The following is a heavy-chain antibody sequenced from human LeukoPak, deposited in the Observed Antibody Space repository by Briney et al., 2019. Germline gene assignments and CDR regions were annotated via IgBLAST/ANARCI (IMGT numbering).Heavy chain of an antibody. V-gene: IGHV3-74*01. CDR2: ISPTGSTA. D-gene: IGHD6-6*01. CDR1: GFTFSSYW. CDR3: ARGPNSNWSGLDF. J-gene: IGHJ4*02. Sequence: GGSLRLSCAVSGFTFSSYWMHWVRQAPGKGLVWVSRISPTGSTASYADSVKGRFTVSRDNAKNTLYLQVNNLRAEDTAVYYCARGPNSNWSGLDFWGQGTLLTVSS.